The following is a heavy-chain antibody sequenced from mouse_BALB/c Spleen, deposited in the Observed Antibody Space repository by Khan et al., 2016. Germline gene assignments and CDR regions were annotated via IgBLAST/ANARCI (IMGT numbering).Heavy chain of an antibody. D-gene: IGHD2-3*01. J-gene: IGHJ4*01. CDR2: IDPANGNT. CDR1: GFNIKDTY. Sequence: VQLQQPGAELVKPGASVKLSCTASGFNIKDTYMHWVKQRPEQGLEWIGRIDPANGNTKYDPKFQGKATITADTSSNTAYLQLSSLTSEDTAVYYCARGLLGAMDYWGQGTSVTVSS. CDR3: ARGLLGAMDY. V-gene: IGHV14-3*02.